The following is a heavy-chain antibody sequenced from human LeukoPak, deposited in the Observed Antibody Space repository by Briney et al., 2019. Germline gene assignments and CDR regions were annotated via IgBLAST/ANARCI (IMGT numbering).Heavy chain of an antibody. V-gene: IGHV3-21*04. J-gene: IGHJ2*01. CDR3: AKDGYYDSSAYYYVRYFDL. CDR2: ITSGSSYI. Sequence: GGSLRLSCAASGFTFSSYNMNWVRQAPGQGLEWVSSITSGSSYIYYADSVKGRFTISRDNAKSSLYLQMNSLRAEDTAVYYCAKDGYYDSSAYYYVRYFDLWGRGTLVTVSS. D-gene: IGHD3-22*01. CDR1: GFTFSSYN.